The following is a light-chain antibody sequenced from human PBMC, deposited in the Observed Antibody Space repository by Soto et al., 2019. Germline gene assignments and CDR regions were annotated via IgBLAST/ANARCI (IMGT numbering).Light chain of an antibody. J-gene: IGLJ2*01. CDR2: EGS. Sequence: QSALTQPASVSGSPGQSITISCTGTSSDVGSYNLVSWYQQHPGKAPKLMIYEGSKRPSGVSNRFSGSKSGNTASLTISGLQAEDEADYYCCSYAVSSRVVFGGGTQLTVL. V-gene: IGLV2-23*01. CDR3: CSYAVSSRVV. CDR1: SSDVGSYNL.